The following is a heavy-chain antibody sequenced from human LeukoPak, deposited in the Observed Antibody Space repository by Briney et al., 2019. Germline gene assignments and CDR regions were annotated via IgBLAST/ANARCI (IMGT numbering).Heavy chain of an antibody. CDR2: IYHSGST. V-gene: IGHV4-38-2*01. Sequence: SETLSLTCAVSGYSISSGYYWGWIRQPPGKGLECIGSIYHSGSTYYNPSLNSRVTISADTSKNQFSLKLTSVTAADTAVYYCARQTPTGEYSLYRARFDYWGQGTLVTVSS. CDR1: GYSISSGYY. D-gene: IGHD5/OR15-5a*01. CDR3: ARQTPTGEYSLYRARFDY. J-gene: IGHJ4*02.